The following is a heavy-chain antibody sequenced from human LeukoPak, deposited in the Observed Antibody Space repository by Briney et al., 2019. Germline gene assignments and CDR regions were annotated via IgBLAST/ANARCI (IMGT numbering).Heavy chain of an antibody. J-gene: IGHJ4*02. Sequence: SETLSLTCTVSGGSISSSSYYWGWIRQPPGKGLEWIGSIYYSGSTYYNPSLKSRVTISVDTSKNQFSLKLSSVTAADTAVYYCAREARVRGVMRRGVDYWGQGTLVTVSS. V-gene: IGHV4-39*07. CDR2: IYYSGST. CDR1: GGSISSSSYY. D-gene: IGHD3-10*01. CDR3: AREARVRGVMRRGVDY.